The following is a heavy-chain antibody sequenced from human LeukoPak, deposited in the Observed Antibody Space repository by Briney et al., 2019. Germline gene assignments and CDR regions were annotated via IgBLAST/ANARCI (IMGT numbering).Heavy chain of an antibody. CDR1: GFTFSNSW. V-gene: IGHV3-74*03. CDR2: INSDGSST. J-gene: IGHJ5*02. D-gene: IGHD2-2*01. CDR3: TRAYQQHLINWLDP. Sequence: PGGSLRLSCVASGFTFSNSWMHWVRQAPGKGLVWVARINSDGSSTTYADSVKGRFTISRDNAKNTLYLQMNSLRVDDTAEYYCTRAYQQHLINWLDPWGQGTLVTVSS.